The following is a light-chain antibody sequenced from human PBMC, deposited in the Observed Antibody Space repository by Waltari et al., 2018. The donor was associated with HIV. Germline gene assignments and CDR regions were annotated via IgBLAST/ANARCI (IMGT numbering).Light chain of an antibody. CDR3: QQRNHWPLT. J-gene: IGKJ3*01. Sequence: EVVLTQSPATLSLSPGERATLSCRASQSVSSFLAWYQQKPGQAPRLLIYAASNRGTGIPARFSGSGSGTDFTLTSSSLEPEDFALYFCQQRNHWPLTFGPGTRVDIK. CDR1: QSVSSF. V-gene: IGKV3-11*01. CDR2: AAS.